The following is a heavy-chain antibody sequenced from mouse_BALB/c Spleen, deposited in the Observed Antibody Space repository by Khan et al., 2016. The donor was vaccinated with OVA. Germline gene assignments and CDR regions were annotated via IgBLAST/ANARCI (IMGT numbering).Heavy chain of an antibody. V-gene: IGHV14-1*02. CDR2: IDPENGNT. Sequence: VQLKQSGAELVRPGALVKLSCKATGFNIKDYYIHWVKQRPEQGLEWIGWIDPENGNTIYDPKFQGKASITADTSSNTAYLQLSSLTSEDTAVYYCQRSIHLYFDYWGQGTALTVSS. CDR1: GFNIKDYY. CDR3: QRSIHLYFDY. J-gene: IGHJ2*01. D-gene: IGHD2-3*01.